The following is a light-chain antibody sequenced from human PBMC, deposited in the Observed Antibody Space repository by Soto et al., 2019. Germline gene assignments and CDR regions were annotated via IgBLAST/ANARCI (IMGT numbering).Light chain of an antibody. J-gene: IGKJ5*01. Sequence: DIVLTQSPNTLSLSPGERATLSCRASQSVRSERLAWYQQKPGQAPRLVIFDASTRATGFPERFSGSGSGTHFTLTITSLKPENFAVYYCQEYDGAPPVTFGLGTRLEI. CDR3: QEYDGAPPVT. V-gene: IGKV3-20*01. CDR1: QSVRSER. CDR2: DAS.